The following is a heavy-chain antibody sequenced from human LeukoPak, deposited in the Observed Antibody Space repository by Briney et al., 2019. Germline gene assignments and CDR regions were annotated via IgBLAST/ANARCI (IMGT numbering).Heavy chain of an antibody. CDR3: ARGVTYYGSGSYYNYYYYMDV. D-gene: IGHD3-10*01. J-gene: IGHJ6*03. V-gene: IGHV1-69*13. CDR1: RGTFSNYA. CDR2: IIPLFGTA. Sequence: ASVKVSCKASRGTFSNYAISWVRQAPGRGPEWMGGIIPLFGTANYAQKFQGRVTITADESTSTAYMELSSLRSDDTAVYYCARGVTYYGSGSYYNYYYYMDVWGKGTTVTISS.